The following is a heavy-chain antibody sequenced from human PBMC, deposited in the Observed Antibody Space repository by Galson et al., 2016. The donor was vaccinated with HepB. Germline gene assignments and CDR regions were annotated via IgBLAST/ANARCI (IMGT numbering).Heavy chain of an antibody. CDR2: ISGDTTTT. Sequence: SLRLSCAASGLTFSNYAMTWVRQAPGKGLEWVSSISGDTTTTYYADSVKGRFTISRDNSKNTFYLQMNSLRAEDTASYYCARDFGYCSSTSCYKGGLFYYYGMDVWGQGTTVTVSS. CDR3: ARDFGYCSSTSCYKGGLFYYYGMDV. J-gene: IGHJ6*02. D-gene: IGHD2-2*02. CDR1: GLTFSNYA. V-gene: IGHV3-23*01.